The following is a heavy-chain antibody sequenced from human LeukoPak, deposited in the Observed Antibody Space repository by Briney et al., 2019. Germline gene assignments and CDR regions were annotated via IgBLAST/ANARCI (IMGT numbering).Heavy chain of an antibody. Sequence: NPSQTLSLTRTVSGGSISSSSYYCGWLRQPRGKGLEWIVRIYYSGSTYYNPSLKSRLTISVDTSKNQFSLKLSSVTAADTAVYYCARDRRIAVAGTGPWGQGTLVTVSS. D-gene: IGHD6-19*01. J-gene: IGHJ5*02. CDR2: IYYSGST. V-gene: IGHV4-39*07. CDR1: GGSISSSSYY. CDR3: ARDRRIAVAGTGP.